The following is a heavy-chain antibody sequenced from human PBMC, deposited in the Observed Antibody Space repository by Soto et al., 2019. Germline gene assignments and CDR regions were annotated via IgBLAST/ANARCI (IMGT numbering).Heavy chain of an antibody. D-gene: IGHD3-10*01. Sequence: SETLSLTCTVSGGSISSYYWSWIRQPPGKGLEWIGYIYYSGSTNYNPSLKSRVTISVDTSKNQFSLKLRSVTAADTAAYYCARRYGSAFDIWGQGALVTVSS. V-gene: IGHV4-59*12. CDR2: IYYSGST. J-gene: IGHJ3*02. CDR1: GGSISSYY. CDR3: ARRYGSAFDI.